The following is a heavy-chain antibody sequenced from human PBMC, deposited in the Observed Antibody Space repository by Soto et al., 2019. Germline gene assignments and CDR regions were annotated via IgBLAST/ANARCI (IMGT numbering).Heavy chain of an antibody. Sequence: PGGSLRLSCAAAGFTFSRHNMNWIRHAPGKGLEWISYIDTSSSVKEYAASVKGRFTVSRDNAKNSLYLQMNSLRAEDTGIYYCARDFWEYSDNWFDPWGQGTLVTVSS. V-gene: IGHV3-48*01. D-gene: IGHD3-3*01. J-gene: IGHJ5*02. CDR2: IDTSSSVK. CDR3: ARDFWEYSDNWFDP. CDR1: GFTFSRHN.